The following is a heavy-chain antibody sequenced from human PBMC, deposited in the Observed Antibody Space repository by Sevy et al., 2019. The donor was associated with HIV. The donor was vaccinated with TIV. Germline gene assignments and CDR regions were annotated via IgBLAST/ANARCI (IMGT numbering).Heavy chain of an antibody. J-gene: IGHJ5*02. CDR1: GYTFTSYG. V-gene: IGHV1-18*03. Sequence: ASLKVSCKASGYTFTSYGISWVRQAPGQGLEWMGWISAYNGNTNYAQKLQGRVTMTTDTSTSTAYMELRSLRSDDMAVYYCARDRYVVVTDHNWFDPWGQGTLVTVSS. CDR2: ISAYNGNT. CDR3: ARDRYVVVTDHNWFDP. D-gene: IGHD2-21*02.